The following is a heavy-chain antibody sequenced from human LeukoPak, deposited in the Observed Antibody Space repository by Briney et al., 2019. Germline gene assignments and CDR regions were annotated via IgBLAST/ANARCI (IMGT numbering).Heavy chain of an antibody. CDR2: INHSGST. J-gene: IGHJ6*02. CDR3: ARPHYDRPGYSFPPYGMDV. CDR1: GGSFSGYY. V-gene: IGHV4-34*01. Sequence: SETLSLTCAVYGGSFSGYYWSWIRQPPGKGLGWIGEINHSGSTNYNPSLKSRVTISVDTSKNQFSLNLSSVTAADTAVYYCARPHYDRPGYSFPPYGMDVWGQGTMVTVSS. D-gene: IGHD3-3*01.